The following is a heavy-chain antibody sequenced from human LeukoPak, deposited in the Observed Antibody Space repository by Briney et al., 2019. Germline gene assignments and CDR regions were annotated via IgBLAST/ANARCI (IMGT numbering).Heavy chain of an antibody. J-gene: IGHJ4*02. D-gene: IGHD3-22*01. Sequence: PSETLSLTCTVSGGSISSYYWSWIRQPPGKGLEWIGYIYDSGSTNYNPSLKSRVTISVDTSKNQFSLKLSSVTAADTAVYYCARENYYDSSGYYAFEYWGQGTLVTVSS. CDR3: ARENYYDSSGYYAFEY. CDR2: IYDSGST. CDR1: GGSISSYY. V-gene: IGHV4-59*01.